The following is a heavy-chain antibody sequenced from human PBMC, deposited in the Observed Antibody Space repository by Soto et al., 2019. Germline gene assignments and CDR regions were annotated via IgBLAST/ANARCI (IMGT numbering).Heavy chain of an antibody. CDR3: LNGDYY. CDR1: GFSFSTHY. V-gene: IGHV3-48*01. Sequence: GGALRLSCPASGFSFSTHYMNWVRQSPGKGLEWVSSINRDSTVIYYADSVKGRFTISRDNARNSLSLQKNSLRAEDTAVYYCLNGDYYVGPGTLVTVSS. CDR2: INRDSTVI. D-gene: IGHD3-16*01. J-gene: IGHJ4*02.